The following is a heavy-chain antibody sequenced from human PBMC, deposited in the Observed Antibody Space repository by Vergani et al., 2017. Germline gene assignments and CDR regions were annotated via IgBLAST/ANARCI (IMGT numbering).Heavy chain of an antibody. CDR1: GGTFSSYA. CDR2: IIPIFGTA. CDR3: ARDQDDSSGYSY. V-gene: IGHV1-69*13. D-gene: IGHD3-22*01. J-gene: IGHJ4*02. Sequence: QVQLVQSGAEVKKPGASVKVSCKASGGTFSSYAISWVRQAPGQGLEWMGRIIPIFGTANYAQKFQGRVTITAYKSTSTAYMDLSSLRSEDTAMYYCARDQDDSSGYSYWGQGTLVTVSS.